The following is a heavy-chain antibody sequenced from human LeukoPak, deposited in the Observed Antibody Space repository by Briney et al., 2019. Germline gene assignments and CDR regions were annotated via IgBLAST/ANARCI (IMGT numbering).Heavy chain of an antibody. Sequence: PGGSLRLSCAASGFTFDDYAMHWVRQAPGKGLEWVSGISWNSGSIGYADSVKGRFTISRDNAKNSLYLQMNSLRAEDTALYYCAKGGPYSSARSRIQFDYWGQGTLVTVSS. CDR3: AKGGPYSSARSRIQFDY. J-gene: IGHJ4*02. CDR2: ISWNSGSI. CDR1: GFTFDDYA. D-gene: IGHD6-25*01. V-gene: IGHV3-9*01.